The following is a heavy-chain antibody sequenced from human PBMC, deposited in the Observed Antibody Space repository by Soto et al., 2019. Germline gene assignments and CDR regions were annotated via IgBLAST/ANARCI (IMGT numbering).Heavy chain of an antibody. D-gene: IGHD2-21*02. J-gene: IGHJ6*02. CDR1: GYTFFRNG. V-gene: IGHV1-18*04. CDR2: ISGYNGDT. Sequence: QVQLVQSVPEVKKPGASVRVSCKASGYTFFRNGVSWVRQAPGQGPEWMGWISGYNGDTNHAQKLQGRVTMTTDTSTGTAYMELGSLRSDDTAMYYCARGEYGGDSGSYTMDAWGQGTTVTVSS. CDR3: ARGEYGGDSGSYTMDA.